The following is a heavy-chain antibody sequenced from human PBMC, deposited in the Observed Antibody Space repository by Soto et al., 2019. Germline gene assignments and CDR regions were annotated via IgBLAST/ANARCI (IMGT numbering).Heavy chain of an antibody. CDR3: ARDKPNYYDSSGYGNAFDI. J-gene: IGHJ3*02. CDR1: GGSISSSNW. Sequence: QVQLQESGPGLVKPSGTLSLTCAVSGGSISSSNWWSWVRQPPGKGLEWMGEIFHSGSTNYNPSLKSRVTISVDKSKNQFSLNLSSVTAADTAVYYCARDKPNYYDSSGYGNAFDIWGQGTMVTVSS. V-gene: IGHV4-4*02. D-gene: IGHD3-22*01. CDR2: IFHSGST.